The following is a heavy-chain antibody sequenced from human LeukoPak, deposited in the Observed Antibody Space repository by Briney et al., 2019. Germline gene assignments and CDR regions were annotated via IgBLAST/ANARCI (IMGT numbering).Heavy chain of an antibody. Sequence: GASVKVSCKASGYTFTSYDINWVRQATGQGLEWMGWMNPNSGGTNYAQKFQGRVTMTRDTSISTAYMELSRLRSDDTAVYYCARALRAYGDYVEAYWGQGTLVTVSS. V-gene: IGHV1-2*02. CDR2: MNPNSGGT. CDR1: GYTFTSYD. J-gene: IGHJ4*02. D-gene: IGHD4-17*01. CDR3: ARALRAYGDYVEAY.